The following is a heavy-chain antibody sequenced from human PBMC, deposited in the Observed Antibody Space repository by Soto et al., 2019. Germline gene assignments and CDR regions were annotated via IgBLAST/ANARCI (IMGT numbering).Heavy chain of an antibody. J-gene: IGHJ5*02. CDR1: GGTFSSYA. V-gene: IGHV1-69*13. CDR2: IIPIFGTA. CDR3: ARGSGDIVLMVYAKGYWFDP. Sequence: SVKVSCKASGGTFSSYAISWVRQAPGQGLEWMGGIIPIFGTANYAQKFQGRVTITADESTSTAYMELSSLSSEDTAVYYCARGSGDIVLMVYAKGYWFDPWGQGTLVTVSS. D-gene: IGHD2-8*01.